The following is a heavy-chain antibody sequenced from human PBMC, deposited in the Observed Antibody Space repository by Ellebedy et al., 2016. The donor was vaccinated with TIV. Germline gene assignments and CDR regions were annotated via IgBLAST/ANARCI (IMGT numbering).Heavy chain of an antibody. CDR3: ARTLLYCGGDCTYKFDF. D-gene: IGHD2-21*02. CDR2: IFSNDEK. J-gene: IGHJ4*02. CDR1: GFSLSNVIMS. Sequence: SGPTLVKPTETLTLTCTVSGFSLSNVIMSVSWVRQPPGKALEWLARIFSNDEKSYSTSLKSRLTISKDTSKSQVVLTMTNMDPADTATYYCARTLLYCGGDCTYKFDFWGQGALVTVSS. V-gene: IGHV2-26*01.